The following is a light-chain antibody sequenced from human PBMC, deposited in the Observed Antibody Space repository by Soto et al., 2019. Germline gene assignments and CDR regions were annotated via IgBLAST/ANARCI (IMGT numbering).Light chain of an antibody. CDR1: QSVSSY. J-gene: IGKJ3*01. CDR3: QQRSNWPRGP. Sequence: EIVLTQSPATLSLSPGERATLSCRASQSVSSYLAWYQQKPGQAPRLLIYDASNRATGIPARFSGSGSGTDFTLTISSLEPEDFAVYYCQQRSNWPRGPFGPGTKVDIK. CDR2: DAS. V-gene: IGKV3-11*01.